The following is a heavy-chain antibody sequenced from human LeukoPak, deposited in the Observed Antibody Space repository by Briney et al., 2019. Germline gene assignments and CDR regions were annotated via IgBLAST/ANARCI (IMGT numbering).Heavy chain of an antibody. J-gene: IGHJ3*01. CDR1: GGTFSSYI. CDR2: IIPMFGTP. Sequence: GASVKVSCKASGGTFSSYIITWVRQAPGQGLEWMGRIIPMFGTPNYAQKFQDRVTITADESARTAYMELSSLRFEDTAVYYCARQGYTNNLGGYFGDKDDGFDLWGQGTMVTVS. CDR3: ARQGYTNNLGGYFGDKDDGFDL. V-gene: IGHV1-69*13. D-gene: IGHD3-9*01.